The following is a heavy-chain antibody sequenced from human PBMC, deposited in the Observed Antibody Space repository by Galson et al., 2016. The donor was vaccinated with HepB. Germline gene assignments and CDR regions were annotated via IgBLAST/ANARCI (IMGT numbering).Heavy chain of an antibody. V-gene: IGHV3-66*02. CDR1: GFTVSSTY. D-gene: IGHD5-24*01. CDR3: ARDSGYNEHGGFDN. J-gene: IGHJ4*02. CDR2: IFSGGTT. Sequence: SLRLSCAASGFTVSSTYMAWVRQAPGKGLESVAVIFSGGTTFYADSLLGRFTISRDSSMNTLFLQMNSLRADDTAVYYCARDSGYNEHGGFDNWGQGTLVTVSS.